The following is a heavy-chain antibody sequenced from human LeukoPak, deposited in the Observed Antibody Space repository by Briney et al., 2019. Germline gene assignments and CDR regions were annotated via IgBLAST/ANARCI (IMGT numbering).Heavy chain of an antibody. CDR2: IIPIFGTA. V-gene: IGHV1-69*13. CDR1: GGTFSSYA. Sequence: SVKVSCEASGGTFSSYAISWVRQAPGQGLEWMGGIIPIFGTANYAQKFQGRVTITADESTSTAYMELSSLRSEDTAVYYCARGRSTPIAAAGIPPTRYFDLWGRGTLVTVSS. J-gene: IGHJ2*01. CDR3: ARGRSTPIAAAGIPPTRYFDL. D-gene: IGHD6-13*01.